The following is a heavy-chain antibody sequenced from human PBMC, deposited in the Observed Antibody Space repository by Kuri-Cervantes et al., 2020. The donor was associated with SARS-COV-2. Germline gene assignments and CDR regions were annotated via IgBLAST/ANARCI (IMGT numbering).Heavy chain of an antibody. V-gene: IGHV4-39*01. CDR2: IYYSGST. Sequence: GSLRLSCTVSGDSISSSSYYWGWIRQPPGKGLEWIGTIYYSGSTDYNPSLESRVTISVDTSKNQFSLKLRSVTATDTAVYYCARLFSPWSVVGDYWGQGTLVTVSS. J-gene: IGHJ4*02. CDR3: ARLFSPWSVVGDY. CDR1: GDSISSSSYY. D-gene: IGHD1-1*01.